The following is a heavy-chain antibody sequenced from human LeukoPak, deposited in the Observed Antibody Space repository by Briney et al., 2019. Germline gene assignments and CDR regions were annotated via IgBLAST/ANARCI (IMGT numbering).Heavy chain of an antibody. J-gene: IGHJ3*02. CDR3: ARDGRKDAFDI. Sequence: SETLSLTCTVSGGSISSYYWSWIRQPPGKGLEWIGYIYYSGSTNYNPSLKSRVTISVDTSKNQFSLKLSSVTAADTAVYYCARDGRKDAFDIWGQGTMVTVSS. V-gene: IGHV4-59*01. D-gene: IGHD1-1*01. CDR2: IYYSGST. CDR1: GGSISSYY.